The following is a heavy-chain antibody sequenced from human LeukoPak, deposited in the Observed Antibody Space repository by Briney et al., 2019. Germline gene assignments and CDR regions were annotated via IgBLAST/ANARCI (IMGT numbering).Heavy chain of an antibody. CDR1: GGSMSDYY. CDR3: ARVGIDYSGNIIKYYFDD. Sequence: SETLSLTCTVSGGSMSDYYWGWIRQPPGRGLEWISNSGNTNYNPSLKSRVIISVDTSKKQFSLKLSPVTTADTAVYYCARVGIDYSGNIIKYYFDDWGQGTLVTVSS. D-gene: IGHD4-23*01. CDR2: NSGNT. J-gene: IGHJ4*02. V-gene: IGHV4-59*01.